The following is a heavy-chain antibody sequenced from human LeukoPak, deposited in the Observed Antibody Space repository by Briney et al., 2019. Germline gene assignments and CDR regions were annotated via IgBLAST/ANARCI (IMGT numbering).Heavy chain of an antibody. Sequence: SETLSLTCTVSGGSISSYYRSWIRQPAGKGLEWIGRIYTSGSTNYNPSLKSRVTMSVDTSKNQFSLKLSSVTAADTAVCYCAREVNYDFWSGYSYYFDYWGQGTLVTVSS. CDR3: AREVNYDFWSGYSYYFDY. V-gene: IGHV4-4*07. CDR2: IYTSGST. D-gene: IGHD3-3*01. CDR1: GGSISSYY. J-gene: IGHJ4*02.